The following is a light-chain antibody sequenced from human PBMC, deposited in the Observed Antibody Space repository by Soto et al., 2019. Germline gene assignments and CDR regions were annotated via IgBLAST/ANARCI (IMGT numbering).Light chain of an antibody. J-gene: IGKJ1*01. CDR1: QSTRKY. Sequence: DIQMTQSPSSLSASVGDRVIITCRASQSTRKYLNWYQHKPGKVPTLLIYAASSLQSGVPSRFSGSGSGTEFTLTITSLQPEDVATYYCQHSYDTPPWTFGQGTKVEIK. CDR3: QHSYDTPPWT. CDR2: AAS. V-gene: IGKV1-39*01.